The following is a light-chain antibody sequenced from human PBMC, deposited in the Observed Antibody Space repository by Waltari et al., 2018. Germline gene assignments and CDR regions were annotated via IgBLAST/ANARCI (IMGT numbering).Light chain of an antibody. CDR1: QFISNY. J-gene: IGKJ4*01. V-gene: IGKV3-11*01. Sequence: ILFTLSPATLSFSPGERATLSCRARQFISNYLAWYQQKPGQAPRLLIYDTSNRATGIPTRFSGSGFGTDFTLTISSLEPEDFAIYYCQQRRNWPLTFGGGTKVEIK. CDR2: DTS. CDR3: QQRRNWPLT.